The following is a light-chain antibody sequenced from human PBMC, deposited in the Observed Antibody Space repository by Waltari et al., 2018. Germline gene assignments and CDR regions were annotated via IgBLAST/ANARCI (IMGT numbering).Light chain of an antibody. V-gene: IGLV2-14*03. Sequence: QFALTQPASVSGSPGQSLSISCTGTRSDIRSFNYVPWFQQLPGKTPKLLIYDVSKRPSGVSNRFSGSKSANTASLTISGLQAEDEADYYCVSFRSDNSRVFGGGTKLTVL. CDR3: VSFRSDNSRV. CDR2: DVS. CDR1: RSDIRSFNY. J-gene: IGLJ2*01.